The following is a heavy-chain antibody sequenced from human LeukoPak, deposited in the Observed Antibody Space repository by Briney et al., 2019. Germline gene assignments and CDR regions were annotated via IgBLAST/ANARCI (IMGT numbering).Heavy chain of an antibody. D-gene: IGHD6-19*01. CDR2: TNGGNGNT. CDR3: ARERLYTSGWFDD. Sequence: ASVAISCKAPGYTFSDYAMHWVRQAPGQGPEWMGWTNGGNGNTRYSQTFQGRITITRDTSATTGYMELSSLRSEDTAVYYCARERLYTSGWFDDWGQGTLVTVSS. CDR1: GYTFSDYA. J-gene: IGHJ4*02. V-gene: IGHV1-3*01.